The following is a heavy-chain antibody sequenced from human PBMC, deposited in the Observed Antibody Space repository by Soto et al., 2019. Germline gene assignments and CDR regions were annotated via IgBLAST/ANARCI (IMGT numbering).Heavy chain of an antibody. V-gene: IGHV1-46*03. D-gene: IGHD6-13*01. Sequence: ASVKVSCKASGYTFTSYYMHWVRQAPGQGLEWMGIINPSGGSTSYAQKFQGRVTMTRDTSTSTVYMELSSLRSEDTAVYYCARDGIGQQLVLYYFDYWGQGTLVTVSS. CDR2: INPSGGST. CDR1: GYTFTSYY. CDR3: ARDGIGQQLVLYYFDY. J-gene: IGHJ4*02.